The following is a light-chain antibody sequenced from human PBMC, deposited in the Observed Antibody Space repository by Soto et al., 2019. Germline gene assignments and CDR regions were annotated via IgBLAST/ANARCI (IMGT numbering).Light chain of an antibody. CDR2: EFT. CDR1: SGDIGSYNR. CDR3: SSYTNINTRACV. J-gene: IGLJ1*01. V-gene: IGLV2-14*01. Sequence: QSALTQPASVSGSPGQSLTISCTGTSGDIGSYNRVSWYQQHPGKAPKLIIYEFTDRPSGVSNRFSGSKSGNTASLTISGLQAEDEAEYYCSSYTNINTRACVFGTGTKVTVL.